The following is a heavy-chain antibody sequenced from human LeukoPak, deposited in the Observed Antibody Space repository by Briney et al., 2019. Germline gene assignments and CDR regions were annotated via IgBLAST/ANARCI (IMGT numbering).Heavy chain of an antibody. D-gene: IGHD2-2*01. Sequence: ASVKVSCKASGYTFTGYYMHWVRQAPGQGLEWMGWINPNSGGTNYAQKFQGRVTMTRDTSISTAYMELSRLRSDDTAVYYCARAYIVVVPAAVNWFDPWGRGTLVTVSS. CDR1: GYTFTGYY. J-gene: IGHJ5*02. V-gene: IGHV1-2*02. CDR3: ARAYIVVVPAAVNWFDP. CDR2: INPNSGGT.